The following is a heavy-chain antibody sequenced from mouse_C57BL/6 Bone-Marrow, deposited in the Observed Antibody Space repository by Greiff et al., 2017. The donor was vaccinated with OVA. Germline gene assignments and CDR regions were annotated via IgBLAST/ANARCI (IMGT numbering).Heavy chain of an antibody. CDR1: GFSFNTYA. D-gene: IGHD2-4*01. V-gene: IGHV10-1*01. Sequence: EVMLVESGGGLVQPKGSLKLSCAASGFSFNTYAMNWVRQAPGKGLEWVARIRSKSNNYATYYADSVKDRFTISRDDSESMLYLQMNNLKTEDTAMYYCVRAEYYDYEDWYFDVWGTGTTVTVSS. J-gene: IGHJ1*03. CDR2: IRSKSNNYAT. CDR3: VRAEYYDYEDWYFDV.